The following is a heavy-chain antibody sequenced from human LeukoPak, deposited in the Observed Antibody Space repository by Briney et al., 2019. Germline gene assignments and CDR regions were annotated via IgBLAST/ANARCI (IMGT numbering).Heavy chain of an antibody. CDR2: ISGSGGST. Sequence: GGPLRLSCAASGFTFSSYAMSWVRQAPGKGLEWVSAISGSGGSTYYADSVKGRFTISRDNSKNTLYLQMNSLRAEDTAVYYCAKGGSYGFWFDYWGQGTLVTVSS. D-gene: IGHD5-18*01. CDR3: AKGGSYGFWFDY. V-gene: IGHV3-23*01. J-gene: IGHJ4*02. CDR1: GFTFSSYA.